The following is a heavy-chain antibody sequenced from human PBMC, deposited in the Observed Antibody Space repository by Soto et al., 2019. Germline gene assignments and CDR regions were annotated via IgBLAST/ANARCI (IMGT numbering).Heavy chain of an antibody. CDR1: GASIRSYY. CDR3: ARSAGHPGDLYDCNVIDV. J-gene: IGHJ6*02. D-gene: IGHD2-21*01. V-gene: IGHV4-4*08. Sequence: SETLSPTCSVSGASIRSYYWHWIRQPPGKGLEWIGYVYTSDYTRYSSSLKSRVTISVDTSKSQFYLRLNSVTAADTAVYYCARSAGHPGDLYDCNVIDVWRQGTTVTVSS. CDR2: VYTSDYT.